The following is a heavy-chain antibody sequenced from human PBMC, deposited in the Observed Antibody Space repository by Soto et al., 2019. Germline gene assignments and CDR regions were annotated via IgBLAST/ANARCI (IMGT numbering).Heavy chain of an antibody. CDR3: ATRSPSFDY. V-gene: IGHV1-18*01. Sequence: QVQLVQSGPEVKKPGASVKVSCKTSGYTFTNFGISWVRQAPGQGLEWMGWVTTDKGKTTYAQKFQGRVTMPTDTSTSTAYMELRSLRSDDTAGYYCATRSPSFDYWGQGTLVTVSS. CDR1: GYTFTNFG. J-gene: IGHJ4*02. CDR2: VTTDKGKT.